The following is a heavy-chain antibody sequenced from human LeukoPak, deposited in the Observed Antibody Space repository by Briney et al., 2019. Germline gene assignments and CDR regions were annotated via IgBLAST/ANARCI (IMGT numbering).Heavy chain of an antibody. D-gene: IGHD6-6*01. Sequence: QPGGSLRLSCAASGFTFSGSAMHWARQASGKGLEWVGRIRSKANSYATAYAASVKGRFTISRDDSKNTAYLQMNSLKTEDTAVYYCTRSGYSSSSEGIDYWGQGTLVTASS. CDR3: TRSGYSSSSEGIDY. J-gene: IGHJ4*02. CDR2: IRSKANSYAT. V-gene: IGHV3-73*01. CDR1: GFTFSGSA.